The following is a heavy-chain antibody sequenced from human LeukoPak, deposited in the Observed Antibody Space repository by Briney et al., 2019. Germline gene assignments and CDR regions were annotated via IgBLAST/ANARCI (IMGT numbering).Heavy chain of an antibody. CDR1: GFTFSSYE. D-gene: IGHD3-22*01. CDR3: AREENYYDSSGYSGDAFDI. V-gene: IGHV3-48*03. Sequence: PGGSLRLSCAASGFTFSSYEMNWVRQAPGKGLEWVSYISSSGSTIYYADSVKGRFTISGDNAKNSLYLQMNSLRAEDTAVYYCAREENYYDSSGYSGDAFDIWGQGTMVTVSS. CDR2: ISSSGSTI. J-gene: IGHJ3*02.